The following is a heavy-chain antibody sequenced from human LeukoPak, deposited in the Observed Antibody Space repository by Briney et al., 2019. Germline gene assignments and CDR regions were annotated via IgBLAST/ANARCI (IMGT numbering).Heavy chain of an antibody. J-gene: IGHJ4*02. CDR1: GGTFSSYA. CDR3: ARELMGAARPLDY. Sequence: SVKVSCKASGGTFSSYAISWVRQAPGQGLEWMGGIIPIFGTANYAQKFQGRVTITADESTSTAYMELSSLRSEDTAVYYCARELMGAARPLDYWGQGTLVTVSS. V-gene: IGHV1-69*13. D-gene: IGHD6-6*01. CDR2: IIPIFGTA.